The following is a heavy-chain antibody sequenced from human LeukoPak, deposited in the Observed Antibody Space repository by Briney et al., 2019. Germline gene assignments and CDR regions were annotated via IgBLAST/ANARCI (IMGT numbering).Heavy chain of an antibody. CDR2: IYNRGST. D-gene: IGHD3-10*01. Sequence: PSETLSLTCTVSGGSISSYYWTWIRQPPGKGLEWIGYIYNRGSTNYNPPLKSRVTISVGTSKNQFSLKLTSVTAADTAMYYCARRRASGFGELFDFWGQGTLVTVSS. CDR3: ARRRASGFGELFDF. V-gene: IGHV4-59*08. J-gene: IGHJ4*02. CDR1: GGSISSYY.